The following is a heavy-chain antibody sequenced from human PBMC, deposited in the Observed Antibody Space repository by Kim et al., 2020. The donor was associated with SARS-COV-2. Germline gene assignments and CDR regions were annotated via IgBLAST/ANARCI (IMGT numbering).Heavy chain of an antibody. D-gene: IGHD3-10*01. J-gene: IGHJ5*02. CDR3: ARAPTRGYYGSGSYLPNWFDP. CDR2: ISAYNGNT. V-gene: IGHV1-18*01. Sequence: ASVKVSCKASGYTFTSYGISWVRQAPGQGLEWMGWISAYNGNTNYAQKLQGRVTMTTDTSTSTAYMELRSLRYDDTAVYYCARAPTRGYYGSGSYLPNWFDPWGQGTLVTVSS. CDR1: GYTFTSYG.